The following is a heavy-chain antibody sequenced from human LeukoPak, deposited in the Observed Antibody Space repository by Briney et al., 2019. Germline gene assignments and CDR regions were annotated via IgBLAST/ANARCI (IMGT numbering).Heavy chain of an antibody. V-gene: IGHV4-34*12. CDR1: VVSPIAYY. CDR3: SRQGATAPHSYYCMDV. CDR2: IINSGRA. D-gene: IGHD1-26*01. Sequence: SETLSLTCAMSVVSPIAYYSSSGPQPPGKGVECIGEIINSGRANYNPSVKSRVTILRHTPKTKSSLKLTFETPATTAVYFCSRQGATAPHSYYCMDVGAKGTTVTVSS. J-gene: IGHJ6*04.